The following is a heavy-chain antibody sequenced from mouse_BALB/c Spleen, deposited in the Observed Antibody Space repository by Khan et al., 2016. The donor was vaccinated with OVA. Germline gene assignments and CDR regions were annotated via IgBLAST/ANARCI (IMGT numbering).Heavy chain of an antibody. CDR2: ISYSDST. CDR1: GYSITSNYA. CDR3: ARWNSYGYYFDY. V-gene: IGHV3-2*02. D-gene: IGHD1-1*01. Sequence: VQLQESGPGLVKPSQSLSLTCTVTGYSITSNYAWNWIRQFPGNKLEWMGYISYSDSTSYNPSLKSRISITRDTSQNQFFLQLNSVTTEDTATYYCARWNSYGYYFDYWGQGTTLTVSS. J-gene: IGHJ2*01.